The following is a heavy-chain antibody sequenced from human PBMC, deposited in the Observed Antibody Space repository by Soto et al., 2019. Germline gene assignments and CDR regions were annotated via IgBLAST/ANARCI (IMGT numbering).Heavy chain of an antibody. Sequence: SETLSLTCTVSGGSISSYYWSWIRQPPGKGLEWIGYIYYSGSTNYNPSLKSRVTISVDTSKNQFSLKLSSVTAADTAVYYCARDSTGYSSSWYLGLIKENWFDPWGQGTLVTVSS. CDR3: ARDSTGYSSSWYLGLIKENWFDP. CDR1: GGSISSYY. D-gene: IGHD6-13*01. J-gene: IGHJ5*02. V-gene: IGHV4-59*01. CDR2: IYYSGST.